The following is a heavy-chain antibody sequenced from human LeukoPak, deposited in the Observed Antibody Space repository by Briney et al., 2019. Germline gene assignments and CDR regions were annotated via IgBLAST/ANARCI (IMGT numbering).Heavy chain of an antibody. J-gene: IGHJ3*02. CDR2: IWYDGSNK. D-gene: IGHD3-10*01. Sequence: PGGSLRLSCAASGFTFSSYGMHWVRQAPGKGLEWVAVIWYDGSNKYYADSVKGRFTISRDNSKNTLYLQMNSLRAEDTAVYYCARGGDYYGSAYAFDIWGQGTVVTVSS. CDR3: ARGGDYYGSAYAFDI. V-gene: IGHV3-33*01. CDR1: GFTFSSYG.